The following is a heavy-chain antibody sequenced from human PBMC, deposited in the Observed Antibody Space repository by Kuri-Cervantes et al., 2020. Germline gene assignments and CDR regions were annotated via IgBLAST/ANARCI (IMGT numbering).Heavy chain of an antibody. Sequence: GGSLRLSCAASGFTFSSYGMHWVRQAPGKGLEWVAVISYDGSNKYYADSVKGRFTISRDNSKNTLYLQMNSLRAEDTAVYYCAKTIGRWSVYYYYGMDVWGQGTTVTVSS. CDR3: AKTIGRWSVYYYYGMDV. V-gene: IGHV3-30*18. J-gene: IGHJ6*02. CDR1: GFTFSSYG. D-gene: IGHD1-26*01. CDR2: ISYDGSNK.